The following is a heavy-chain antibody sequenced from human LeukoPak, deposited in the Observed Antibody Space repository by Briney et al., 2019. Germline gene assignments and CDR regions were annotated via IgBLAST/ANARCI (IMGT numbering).Heavy chain of an antibody. CDR2: ITGSGGST. D-gene: IGHD3/OR15-3a*01. CDR3: AKVIWTRDAGNSDY. J-gene: IGHJ4*02. CDR1: GFTFSNFD. Sequence: GGSLRLSCAASGFTFSNFDMSWVGQAPGKGLEWVSAITGSGGSTFYSDSAKGRFTISRDNSKSTLYLQMNSLRAEDTAVYYCAKVIWTRDAGNSDYWDKGSLVTVSS. V-gene: IGHV3-23*01.